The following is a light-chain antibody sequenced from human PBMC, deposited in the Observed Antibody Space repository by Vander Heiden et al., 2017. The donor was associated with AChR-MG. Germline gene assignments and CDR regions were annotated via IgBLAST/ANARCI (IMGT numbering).Light chain of an antibody. Sequence: QSVLTQPPSVSAAPGQKVTISCSGNSSNIVQNFVSWYQQVPGAAPKLVIYENNKRHAVIPDRCSGSRSGTSATLDIIGLQTGDEADYYCGTWDSRLSALYWVFGGGTKLTVL. CDR2: ENN. CDR1: SSNIVQNF. J-gene: IGLJ3*02. V-gene: IGLV1-51*02. CDR3: GTWDSRLSALYWV.